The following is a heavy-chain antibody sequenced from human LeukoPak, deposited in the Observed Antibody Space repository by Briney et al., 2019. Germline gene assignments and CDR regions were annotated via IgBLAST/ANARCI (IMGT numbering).Heavy chain of an antibody. V-gene: IGHV3-74*01. CDR3: ASGIAAAGVHFDY. J-gene: IGHJ4*02. CDR2: INSDGSST. Sequence: GGSLRLSCAASGFTFSSYWMHWVRQAPGKGLVWVSRINSDGSSTSYADSVKGRFTISSDNAKNTLYLQMNSLRAEDTAVYYCASGIAAAGVHFDYWGQGTLVTVSS. CDR1: GFTFSSYW. D-gene: IGHD6-13*01.